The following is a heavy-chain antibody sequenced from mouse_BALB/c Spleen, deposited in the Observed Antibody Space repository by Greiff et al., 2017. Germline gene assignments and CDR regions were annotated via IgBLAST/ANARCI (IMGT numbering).Heavy chain of an antibody. CDR1: GFSLTSYG. D-gene: IGHD2-3*01. CDR3: ARVGWLLPYYYAMDY. J-gene: IGHJ4*01. CDR2: IWAGGST. Sequence: QVQLQQSGPGLVAPSQSLSITCTVSGFSLTSYGVHWVRQPPGKGLEWLGVIWAGGSTNYNSALMSRLSISKDNSKSQVFLKMNSLLTDDTAMYYCARVGWLLPYYYAMDYWGQGTSVTVSS. V-gene: IGHV2-9*02.